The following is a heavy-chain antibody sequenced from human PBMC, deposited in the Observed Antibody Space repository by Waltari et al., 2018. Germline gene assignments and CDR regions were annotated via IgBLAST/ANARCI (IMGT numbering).Heavy chain of an antibody. CDR2: RYSGGST. CDR3: AKGWRGSRDY. D-gene: IGHD1-1*01. J-gene: IGHJ4*02. CDR1: GFTFSSYA. Sequence: EVPLLESGGGLVQPGGSLRLSCAASGFTFSSYAMGWVRQAPGKGLEGVSGRYSGGSTDYADSVKGRFTSYRDNSENTLYLQMNSLRAEDTAVYYCAKGWRGSRDYWGQGTLVTVSS. V-gene: IGHV3-23*03.